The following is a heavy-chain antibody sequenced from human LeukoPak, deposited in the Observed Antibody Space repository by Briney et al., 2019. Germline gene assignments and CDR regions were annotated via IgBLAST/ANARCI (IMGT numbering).Heavy chain of an antibody. Sequence: GGSLRLSCAASGFTFSSNSMNWVRQAPGKGLEWVSSISGSGTYIYYADSVKGRFTISRDNAKNSLYLQMNSLRAEDTAVYYCATTSGPGSTFDYWGQGTLVTVSS. CDR2: ISGSGTYI. CDR1: GFTFSSNS. J-gene: IGHJ4*02. D-gene: IGHD1-26*01. V-gene: IGHV3-21*01. CDR3: ATTSGPGSTFDY.